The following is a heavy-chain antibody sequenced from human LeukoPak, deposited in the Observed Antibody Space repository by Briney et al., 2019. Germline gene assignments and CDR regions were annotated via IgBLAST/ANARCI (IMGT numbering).Heavy chain of an antibody. D-gene: IGHD3-22*01. J-gene: IGHJ4*02. V-gene: IGHV3-33*06. CDR3: AKDLDSSGYYPGLDY. CDR2: IWYDGNNK. Sequence: PGGPLTLPCGASGFIFSSYGMLWARHAPGKALVGVADIWYDGNNKYYADSVKGRFTISRDNSKNTLYLQMNSLRAEDTAVYYCAKDLDSSGYYPGLDYWGQGTLVTVSS. CDR1: GFIFSSYG.